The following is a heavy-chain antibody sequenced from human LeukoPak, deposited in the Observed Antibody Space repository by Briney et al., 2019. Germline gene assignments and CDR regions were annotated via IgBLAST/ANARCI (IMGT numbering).Heavy chain of an antibody. J-gene: IGHJ4*02. D-gene: IGHD3-9*01. CDR1: GYSFNNYW. CDR2: INTDGTTT. Sequence: QPGGSLRLSCVGSGYSFNNYWMHWVRQAPGKGLVWVSRINTDGTTTDYADSVKGRLTISRDNARSTLYLQMNNLRVDDTAVYFCTKDLTGPLDYWGQGTLVTVSS. V-gene: IGHV3-74*01. CDR3: TKDLTGPLDY.